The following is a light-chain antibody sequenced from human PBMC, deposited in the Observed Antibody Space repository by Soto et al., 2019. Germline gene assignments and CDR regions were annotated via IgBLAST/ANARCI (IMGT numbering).Light chain of an antibody. CDR3: QQRYSWLRV. J-gene: IGKJ1*01. Sequence: DIQMTQSPSSVSASVGDRVTISCRASEDINSRLAWYQQKPGNAPKLLIYAAFILQSGVPSRFSGYGSGTDFTLSISSLESDDFAIYYCQQRYSWLRVFGPGTKVDIK. CDR1: EDINSR. CDR2: AAF. V-gene: IGKV1-12*01.